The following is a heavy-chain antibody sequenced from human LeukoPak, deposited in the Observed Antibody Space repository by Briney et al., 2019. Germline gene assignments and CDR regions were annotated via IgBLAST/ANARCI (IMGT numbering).Heavy chain of an antibody. J-gene: IGHJ4*02. D-gene: IGHD3-16*02. CDR3: ARLMITFGGVIAPFDY. Sequence: PSRTLSLTCTVSGGSISSGDYYWSWIRQPPGKGLEWIGYIYYSGSTYYNPSLKSRVTISVDTSKNQFSLKLSSVTAADTAVYYCARLMITFGGVIAPFDYWGQGTLVTVSS. CDR2: IYYSGST. V-gene: IGHV4-30-4*08. CDR1: GGSISSGDYY.